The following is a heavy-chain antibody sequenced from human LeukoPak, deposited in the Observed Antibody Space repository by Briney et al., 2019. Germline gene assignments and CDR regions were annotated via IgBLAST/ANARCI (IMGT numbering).Heavy chain of an antibody. V-gene: IGHV4-34*01. CDR1: GGSFSGYY. D-gene: IGHD3-3*01. Sequence: AETLSLTCAVFGGSFSGYYWNWIRHPPGKGLEWIGQINPNRNTNYNPSLKRPITISVDTSNNQFSLKLSSVTAADTAVYYCARRYDFWGGYPTALDYWGQGHGVTVSA. J-gene: IGHJ4*02. CDR3: ARRYDFWGGYPTALDY. CDR2: INPNRNT.